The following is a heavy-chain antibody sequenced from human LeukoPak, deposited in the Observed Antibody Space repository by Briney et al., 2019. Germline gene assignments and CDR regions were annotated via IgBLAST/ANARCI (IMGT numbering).Heavy chain of an antibody. CDR3: ARDQRLYPYGEDYMDV. J-gene: IGHJ6*03. Sequence: GGSLRLSCAASGFTFSNYGMSWVRQAPGKGLEWVANIKQDGSEKYYVDSVKGRFTISRDNAKNSLYLQMNSLRAEDTAVYYCARDQRLYPYGEDYMDVWGKGTTVTVSS. CDR2: IKQDGSEK. V-gene: IGHV3-7*01. CDR1: GFTFSNYG. D-gene: IGHD4-17*01.